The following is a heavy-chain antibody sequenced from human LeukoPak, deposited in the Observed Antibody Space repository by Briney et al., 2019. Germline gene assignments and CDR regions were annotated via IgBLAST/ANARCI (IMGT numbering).Heavy chain of an antibody. Sequence: SETLSLTCTVSGGSVGSGSYYWSWIRQPPGKGLEWIGYIYYSGSTNYNPSLKSRVTISVDTSKNQFSLKLTSVIAADTAVYYCARDSSGYDSGWYFDLWGRGTLVTVSS. CDR1: GGSVGSGSYY. V-gene: IGHV4-61*01. CDR3: ARDSSGYDSGWYFDL. D-gene: IGHD5-12*01. J-gene: IGHJ2*01. CDR2: IYYSGST.